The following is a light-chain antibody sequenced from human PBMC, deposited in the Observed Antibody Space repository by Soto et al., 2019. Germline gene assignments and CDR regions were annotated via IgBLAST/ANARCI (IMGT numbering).Light chain of an antibody. V-gene: IGKV3-15*01. J-gene: IGKJ1*01. Sequence: EIVMTQSPATLSVSPGERATLSCRASQSVSSNLAWYQQKPGQAPRLLIYRASTRATGIPARFSGSGSGTEFTLTISGLQSEDIAVYYCQQYDRWPPSTFGQGTKVDIK. CDR1: QSVSSN. CDR3: QQYDRWPPST. CDR2: RAS.